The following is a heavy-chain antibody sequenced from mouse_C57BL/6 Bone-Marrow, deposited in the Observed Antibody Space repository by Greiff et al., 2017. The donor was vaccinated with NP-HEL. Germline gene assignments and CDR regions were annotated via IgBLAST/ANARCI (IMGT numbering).Heavy chain of an antibody. D-gene: IGHD2-2*01. V-gene: IGHV1-81*01. CDR3: ARGGLLWLRRGAWFAY. J-gene: IGHJ3*01. Sequence: QVQLQQSGAELARPGASVKLSCKASGYTFTSYGISWVTQRTGQGLEWIGELYPRSGNTYYNEKFKGKATLTADKSSSTAYMELRSLTSEDSAVYFCARGGLLWLRRGAWFAYWGQGTLVTVSA. CDR1: GYTFTSYG. CDR2: LYPRSGNT.